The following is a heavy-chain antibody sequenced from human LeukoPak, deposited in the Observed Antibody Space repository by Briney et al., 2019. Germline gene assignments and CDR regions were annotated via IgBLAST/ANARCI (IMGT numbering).Heavy chain of an antibody. CDR1: GGSFSGYY. J-gene: IGHJ4*02. V-gene: IGHV4-34*01. CDR3: ARGAPWYDILTGYYRYYFDY. Sequence: SETLSLTCAVYGGSFSGYYWSRIRLPPGKGLEWIGEINDSGSTNYNPSLKSRVTISVDTSKNQFSLKLSSVTAADTAVYYCARGAPWYDILTGYYRYYFDYWGQGTLVTVSS. D-gene: IGHD3-9*01. CDR2: INDSGST.